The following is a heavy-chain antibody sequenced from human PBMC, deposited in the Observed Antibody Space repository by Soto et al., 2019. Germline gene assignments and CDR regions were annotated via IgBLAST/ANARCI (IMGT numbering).Heavy chain of an antibody. CDR1: GGSISGYY. D-gene: IGHD3-3*01. V-gene: IGHV4-59*01. CDR2: IYYSGST. CDR3: ARAGYDFWSGYLYYFDY. J-gene: IGHJ4*02. Sequence: SETLSLTCTVSGGSISGYYWSWIRQPPGKGLEWIGYIYYSGSTNYNPSLKSRVTISVDTSKNQFSLKLSSVTAADTAVYYCARAGYDFWSGYLYYFDYWGQGTLVTVSS.